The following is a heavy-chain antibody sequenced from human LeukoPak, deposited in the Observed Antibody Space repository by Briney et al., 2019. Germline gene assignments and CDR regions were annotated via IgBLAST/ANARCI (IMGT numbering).Heavy chain of an antibody. CDR3: ARGYSSTPG. V-gene: IGHV4-38-2*02. D-gene: IGHD6-13*01. Sequence: SETLSLTCTVSGYSISSGYYWGWIRQPPGKGLEWIGEINHSGSTNYNPSLKSRVTISVDTSKNQFSLKLSSVTAADTAVYYCARGYSSTPGWGQGTLVTVSS. J-gene: IGHJ4*02. CDR2: INHSGST. CDR1: GYSISSGYY.